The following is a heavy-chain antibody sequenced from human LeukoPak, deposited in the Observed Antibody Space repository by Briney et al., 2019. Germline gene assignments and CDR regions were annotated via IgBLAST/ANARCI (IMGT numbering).Heavy chain of an antibody. CDR3: ARDAEYYYDSSGYYYAAFDI. Sequence: SGGSLRLSCAASGFTFDDYGVSWVRQAPGKGLEWVSGINWNGGSTGYADSVKGRFTISRDNAKNSLYLQMNSLRAEDTALYHCARDAEYYYDSSGYYYAAFDIWGQGTMVTVSS. CDR1: GFTFDDYG. V-gene: IGHV3-20*01. D-gene: IGHD3-22*01. J-gene: IGHJ3*02. CDR2: INWNGGST.